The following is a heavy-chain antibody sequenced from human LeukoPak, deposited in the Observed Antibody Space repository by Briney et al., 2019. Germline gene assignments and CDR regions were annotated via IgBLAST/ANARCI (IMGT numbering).Heavy chain of an antibody. CDR3: ARDLYGGTSATFDY. D-gene: IGHD4-23*01. J-gene: IGHJ4*02. Sequence: ASVKVSCAASGYTFTGYYMQWVRQAPGDGLVRRGWINPKSVGPYSAQKFQRRVTLLRDTSISPAPTELSGVRSGNTGGYFCARDLYGGTSATFDYWGQGTLVTVSS. CDR2: INPKSVGP. CDR1: GYTFTGYY. V-gene: IGHV1-2*02.